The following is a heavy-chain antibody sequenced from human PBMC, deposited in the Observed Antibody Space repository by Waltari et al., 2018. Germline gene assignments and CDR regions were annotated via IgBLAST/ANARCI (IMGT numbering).Heavy chain of an antibody. Sequence: QVQLVESGGGVVQPGRSLRLSCAASGFTFSSSGMHWVRPAQGKGLEWVAVISYDGSNKYYADSVKGRFTISRDNSKNTLYLQMNSLRAEDTAVYYCAKSPYYYDSSGYYYYYWGQGTLVTVSS. V-gene: IGHV3-30*18. J-gene: IGHJ4*02. CDR2: ISYDGSNK. CDR3: AKSPYYYDSSGYYYYY. D-gene: IGHD3-22*01. CDR1: GFTFSSSG.